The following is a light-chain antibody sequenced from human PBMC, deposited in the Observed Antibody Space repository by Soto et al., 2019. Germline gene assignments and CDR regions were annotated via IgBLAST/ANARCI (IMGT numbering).Light chain of an antibody. V-gene: IGKV3-11*01. J-gene: IGKJ1*01. Sequence: EIVLTQSPASLSLSPGERATLSCRASQSVDRYLVWYQQKPGQAPRLLIFGASNRATGIPARFSGSGSGTDFSLTIRRLEPDDFAVYYCQKYGNFWTFGQGTKVDI. CDR2: GAS. CDR3: QKYGNFWT. CDR1: QSVDRY.